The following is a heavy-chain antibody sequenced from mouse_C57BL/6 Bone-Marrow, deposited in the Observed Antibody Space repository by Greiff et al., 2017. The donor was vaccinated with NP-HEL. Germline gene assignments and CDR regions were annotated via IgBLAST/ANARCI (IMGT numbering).Heavy chain of an antibody. Sequence: QVQLQQPGAELVKPGASVKVSCKASGYSFTSYCMNWVKQRPGQGLEWIGRINPSDGDTNYNQKFKGKATLTVDKSSSTAYMQLNSLTSEDSAVYYCAICLRGYTIGDYWGQGTSVTVSS. D-gene: IGHD2-12*01. V-gene: IGHV1-74*01. CDR2: INPSDGDT. CDR1: GYSFTSYC. CDR3: AICLRGYTIGDY. J-gene: IGHJ4*01.